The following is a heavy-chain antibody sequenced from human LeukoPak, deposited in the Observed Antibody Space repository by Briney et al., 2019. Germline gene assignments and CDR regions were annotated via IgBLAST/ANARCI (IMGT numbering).Heavy chain of an antibody. CDR1: GFPYSAYP. Sequence: GGSLRLSCSDSGFPYSAYPVYRVRQAPGKGLEYVSGISSNGGSSFYADSVKGRFTISRDNSKNTLYLQMSSLRAEDTSVYYCVKRTFVAGAGGWGEPSRLSVSS. J-gene: IGHJ4*02. CDR3: VKRTFVAGAGG. V-gene: IGHV3-64D*09. D-gene: IGHD2-8*02. CDR2: ISSNGGSS.